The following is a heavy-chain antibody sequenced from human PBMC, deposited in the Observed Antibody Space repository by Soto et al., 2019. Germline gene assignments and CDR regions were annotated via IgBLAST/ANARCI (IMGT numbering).Heavy chain of an antibody. CDR1: GGTFSSYA. CDR3: ARSPQSNDSSGYYFEMIFDY. CDR2: IIPIFGTA. D-gene: IGHD3-22*01. Sequence: AAVKVSCKASGGTFSSYAISWVRQAPGQGLEWMGGIIPIFGTANCAQKFQGRVTITADESTSTSYMELSSLRSEDTAVYYCARSPQSNDSSGYYFEMIFDYWGQGTLVTVSS. V-gene: IGHV1-69*13. J-gene: IGHJ4*02.